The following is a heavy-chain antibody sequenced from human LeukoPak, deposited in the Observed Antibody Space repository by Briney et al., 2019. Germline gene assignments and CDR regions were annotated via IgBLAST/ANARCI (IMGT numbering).Heavy chain of an antibody. Sequence: GGSLRLSCAASGFTFSSYWMSWVRQAPGKGLEWVANIKQDGSEKYYVDSVKGRFTISRDNAKNSLYLQMNSLRAEDTAVYYCARVDGSGINWFDPWGQGTLVTVSS. CDR3: ARVDGSGINWFDP. CDR2: IKQDGSEK. D-gene: IGHD3-10*01. V-gene: IGHV3-7*01. CDR1: GFTFSSYW. J-gene: IGHJ5*02.